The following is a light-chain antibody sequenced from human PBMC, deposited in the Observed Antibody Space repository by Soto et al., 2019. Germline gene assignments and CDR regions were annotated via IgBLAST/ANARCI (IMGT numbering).Light chain of an antibody. CDR2: AAS. V-gene: IGKV1-39*01. J-gene: IGKJ1*01. CDR3: QQSYSTPRT. CDR1: QSISSY. Sequence: DIQMTQSPSSLSASVGDRVTITCRASQSISSYLNWYQQKPWKAPKLLIYAASILQSGVPSRFSGSGSGTDFTLTISSLQPEDFSTYYCQQSYSTPRTFGHGTKLEMK.